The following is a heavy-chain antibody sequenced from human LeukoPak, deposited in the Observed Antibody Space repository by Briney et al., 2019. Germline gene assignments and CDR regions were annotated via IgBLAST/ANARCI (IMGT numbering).Heavy chain of an antibody. V-gene: IGHV1-8*01. CDR1: GYTFTSYD. Sequence: ASVKVSCKASGYTFTSYDINWVRQATGQGLEWMGWMNPNGGNTGYAQKFQGRVTMTRNTSISTAYMELSSLRSEDTAVYYCARAIAAAGADYWGQGTLVAVSS. CDR2: MNPNGGNT. J-gene: IGHJ4*02. CDR3: ARAIAAAGADY. D-gene: IGHD6-13*01.